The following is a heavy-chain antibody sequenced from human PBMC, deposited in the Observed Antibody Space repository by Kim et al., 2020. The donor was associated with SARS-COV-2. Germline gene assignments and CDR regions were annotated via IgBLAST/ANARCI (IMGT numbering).Heavy chain of an antibody. Sequence: SETLSLTCTVSGGSISSYYWSWIRQPPGKGLEWIGYIYYSGSTNYNPSLKSRVTISVDTSKNQFSLKLSSVTAADTAVYYCARGSPGYSYGRDYYYGTDVWGQGTTVTVSS. CDR3: ARGSPGYSYGRDYYYGTDV. V-gene: IGHV4-59*01. CDR2: IYYSGST. D-gene: IGHD5-18*01. J-gene: IGHJ6*02. CDR1: GGSISSYY.